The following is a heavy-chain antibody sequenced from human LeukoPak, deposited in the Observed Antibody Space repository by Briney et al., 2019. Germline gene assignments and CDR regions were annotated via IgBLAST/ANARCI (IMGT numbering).Heavy chain of an antibody. V-gene: IGHV1-8*02. J-gene: IGHJ4*02. Sequence: ASVKVSCKASRYIFSNYGISWVRQAPGQGLAWMGWVNPNSGNTGYAQKFQGRVTMTRNTSMNTAYMELSSLRSEDTAVYYCAREFRVVAPTQGDDYWGQGTLVTVSS. D-gene: IGHD2-21*01. CDR1: RYIFSNYG. CDR3: AREFRVVAPTQGDDY. CDR2: VNPNSGNT.